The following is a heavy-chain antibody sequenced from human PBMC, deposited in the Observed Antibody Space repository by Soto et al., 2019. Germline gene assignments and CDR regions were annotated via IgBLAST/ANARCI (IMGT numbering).Heavy chain of an antibody. J-gene: IGHJ6*02. CDR1: RFSFSDYG. CDR2: MSYDGSNK. D-gene: IGHD3-3*01. Sequence: QVQLVESGGGVVQPGGSLRLSCAASRFSFSDYGMHWVRQAPGKGLEWMVVMSYDGSNKYYADSVKGRITISRDNSKTPLYLQMNSLAPEDTALYYCAKDRVGATPAMNYSYFYGMDVWGQGTTVTVSS. CDR3: AKDRVGATPAMNYSYFYGMDV. V-gene: IGHV3-30*18.